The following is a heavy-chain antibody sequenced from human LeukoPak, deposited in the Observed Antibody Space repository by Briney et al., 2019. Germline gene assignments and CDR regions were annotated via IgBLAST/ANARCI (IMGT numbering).Heavy chain of an antibody. CDR3: ARGGSGWSPYY. J-gene: IGHJ4*02. CDR1: GGSISPYY. V-gene: IGHV4-59*08. D-gene: IGHD6-19*01. Sequence: SETLSLTCIVSGGSISPYYWSWIRQPPGKGLEWIGYIYYSGSGSTNHNPSLKSRVTISVDTSKNQFSLNLNSVTAADTAVYYCARGGSGWSPYYWGQGTLVTVSS. CDR2: IYYSGSGST.